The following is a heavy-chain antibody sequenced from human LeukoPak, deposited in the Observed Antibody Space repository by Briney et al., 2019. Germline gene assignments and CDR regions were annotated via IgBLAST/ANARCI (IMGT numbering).Heavy chain of an antibody. CDR2: IASSSGYI. CDR3: AREITSSSSFDS. D-gene: IGHD6-6*01. V-gene: IGHV3-21*01. Sequence: GGSLRLSCAASGFPFSRYSMNWVRQAPGKGLEWVSSIASSSGYIHYADSVKGRFTISRDNAKNSLYLQMNSLRAEDTAVYYCAREITSSSSFDSWGQGTLVTVSS. CDR1: GFPFSRYS. J-gene: IGHJ4*02.